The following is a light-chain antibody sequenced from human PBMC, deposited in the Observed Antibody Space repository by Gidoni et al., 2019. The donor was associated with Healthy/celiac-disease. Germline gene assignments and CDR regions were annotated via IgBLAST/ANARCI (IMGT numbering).Light chain of an antibody. CDR3: QQYNSYPFT. CDR1: QSISSW. CDR2: DAS. V-gene: IGKV1-5*01. J-gene: IGKJ3*01. Sequence: DIQMTQSPSTLSASVGDRFTITCRASQSISSWLAWYQQKPRKAPKLLIYDASSWESGVPSRFSGSGSGTEFTLTISSLQPDDFATYYCQQYNSYPFTFGPGTKVDIK.